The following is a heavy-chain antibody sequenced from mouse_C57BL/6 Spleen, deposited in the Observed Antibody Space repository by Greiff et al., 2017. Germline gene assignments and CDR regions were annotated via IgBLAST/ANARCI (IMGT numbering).Heavy chain of an antibody. CDR2: ISSGSSTI. J-gene: IGHJ4*01. Sequence: EVQLVESGGGLVKPGGSLKLSCAASGFTFSDYGMHWVRQAPEKGLELVAYISSGSSTIYYADTVKGRFTISRDNAKNTLFLQMTSLRSEDTAMYYCARDIYDYAMDYWGQGTSVTVSS. CDR1: GFTFSDYG. V-gene: IGHV5-17*01. CDR3: ARDIYDYAMDY. D-gene: IGHD1-1*01.